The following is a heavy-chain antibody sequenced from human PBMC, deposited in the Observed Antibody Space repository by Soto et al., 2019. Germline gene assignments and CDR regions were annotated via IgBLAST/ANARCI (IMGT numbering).Heavy chain of an antibody. Sequence: GGSLRLSCAASGFTFSTYVMHWVRQAPCKGLEWVAHISSDGNNKYYADSVKGRFTISRDNAKNSLYLQMNSLRAEDTAVYYCARDTTRAMVRIYYGMDVWGQGTTVTVSS. CDR3: ARDTTRAMVRIYYGMDV. CDR1: GFTFSTYV. CDR2: ISSDGNNK. D-gene: IGHD3-10*01. J-gene: IGHJ6*02. V-gene: IGHV3-30-3*01.